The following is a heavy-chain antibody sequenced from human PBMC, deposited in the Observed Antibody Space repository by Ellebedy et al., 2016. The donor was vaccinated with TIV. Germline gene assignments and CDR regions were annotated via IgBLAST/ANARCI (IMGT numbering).Heavy chain of an antibody. J-gene: IGHJ5*02. CDR2: IYYSWST. CDR3: ARRDKMTSWDEGNWFDP. CDR1: GGSISSYY. V-gene: IGHV4-59*01. Sequence: MPSETLSLTCTVSGGSISSYYWSWIRQPPGKGLEWIGYIYYSWSTNYNPSLKSRVTISVDTSKNQFSLKLSSVTAADTAVYYCARRDKMTSWDEGNWFDPWGQGTLVTVSS. D-gene: IGHD2-2*01.